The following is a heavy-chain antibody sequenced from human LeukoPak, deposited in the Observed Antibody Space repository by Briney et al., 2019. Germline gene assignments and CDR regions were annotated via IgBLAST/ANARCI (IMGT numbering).Heavy chain of an antibody. J-gene: IGHJ6*02. D-gene: IGHD2-2*02. V-gene: IGHV3-23*01. CDR1: GFTFSSYA. CDR2: ISGSGGST. CDR3: AKGLGYCSSTSCYRRLGYYYYGMDV. Sequence: PGGSLRLSCAASGFTFSSYAVSWVRQAPGKGLEWVSAISGSGGSTYYADSVKGRFTISRDNSKNTLYLQMNSLRAEDTAVYYCAKGLGYCSSTSCYRRLGYYYYGMDVWGQGTTVTVSS.